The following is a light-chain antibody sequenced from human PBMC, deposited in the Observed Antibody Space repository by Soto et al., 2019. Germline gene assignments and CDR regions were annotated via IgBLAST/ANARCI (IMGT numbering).Light chain of an antibody. V-gene: IGKV1-16*02. Sequence: DIPMTQSPSSLSASVGDTVTITCRASQDISNFLAWFQQKPGKAPKSLISAASSLQSGVPSKFSGSGSGTDITLTLSSLQSEDFATYYCQQYQSYPVTFGGGTKVEIK. CDR1: QDISNF. CDR3: QQYQSYPVT. J-gene: IGKJ4*01. CDR2: AAS.